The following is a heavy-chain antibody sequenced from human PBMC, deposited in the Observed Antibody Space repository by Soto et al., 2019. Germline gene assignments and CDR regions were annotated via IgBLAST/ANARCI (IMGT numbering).Heavy chain of an antibody. CDR1: GFTFSSYW. Sequence: GGSLRLSCAASGFTFSSYWMSWVRQAPGKGLEWVANIKQDGSEKYYVDSVKGRFTISRDNAKNSLYLQMNSLRAEDTAVYYCARDFPLPGTYFDYWGQGTLVTVSS. D-gene: IGHD1-1*01. CDR3: ARDFPLPGTYFDY. V-gene: IGHV3-7*03. CDR2: IKQDGSEK. J-gene: IGHJ4*02.